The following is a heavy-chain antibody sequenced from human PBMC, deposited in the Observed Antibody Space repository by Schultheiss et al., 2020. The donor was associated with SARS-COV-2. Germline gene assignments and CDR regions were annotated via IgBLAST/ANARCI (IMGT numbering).Heavy chain of an antibody. V-gene: IGHV4-39*01. D-gene: IGHD3-10*01. CDR3: AMALRVRGVMGWFDP. J-gene: IGHJ5*02. Sequence: SQTLSLTCTVSGGSISSSSYYWGWNRQPPGTGLEWIGSIYYSGSTYYNPSLKSRVTISVDTSKNQFSMKLSSVTAADTAVYYCAMALRVRGVMGWFDPWGQGTLVTVAS. CDR2: IYYSGST. CDR1: GGSISSSSYY.